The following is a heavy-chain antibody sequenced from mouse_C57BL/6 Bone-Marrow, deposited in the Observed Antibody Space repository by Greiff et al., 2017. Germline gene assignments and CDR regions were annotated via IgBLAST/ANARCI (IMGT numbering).Heavy chain of an antibody. CDR1: GYTFTSYG. CDR2: IYPRSGNT. CDR3: ARWGVVATLYYFDY. D-gene: IGHD1-1*01. J-gene: IGHJ2*01. V-gene: IGHV1-81*01. Sequence: QVQLQQSGAELARPGASVKLSCKASGYTFTSYGISWVKQRTGQGLEWIGEIYPRSGNTYYNEKFKGKATLTADKSSSTAYIELRSLTSEDSAVYFCARWGVVATLYYFDYWGQGTTLTVSS.